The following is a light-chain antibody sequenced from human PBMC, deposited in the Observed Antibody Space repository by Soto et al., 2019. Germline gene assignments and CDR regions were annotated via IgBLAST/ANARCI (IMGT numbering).Light chain of an antibody. V-gene: IGKV3-11*01. CDR1: QSVSNY. CDR3: QHRGEWPRT. J-gene: IGKJ2*01. CDR2: GAS. Sequence: EIVLTQSPATLSLSPGERAALSCRASQSVSNYLAWYQQKPGQAPRLLIYGASNRATGIPARFTGSGSGTDFTLTISSLEPEDFAVYYCQHRGEWPRTFGQGTKLEIK.